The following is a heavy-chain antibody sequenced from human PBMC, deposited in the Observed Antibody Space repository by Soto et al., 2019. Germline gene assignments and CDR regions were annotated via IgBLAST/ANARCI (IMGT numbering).Heavy chain of an antibody. CDR2: IRSKAYGGTT. V-gene: IGHV3-49*03. J-gene: IGHJ4*02. Sequence: SLRLSCTASGFTFGDYAMSWFRQAPGKGLEWVGFIRSKAYGGTTEYAASVKGRFPISRDDSKSIAYLQMNSLKTEDTAVYYCTRGQYDFWSGLPRDDYWGQGTLVTVSS. CDR3: TRGQYDFWSGLPRDDY. CDR1: GFTFGDYA. D-gene: IGHD3-3*01.